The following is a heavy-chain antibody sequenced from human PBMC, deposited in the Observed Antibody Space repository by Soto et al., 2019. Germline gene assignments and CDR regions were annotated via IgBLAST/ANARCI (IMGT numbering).Heavy chain of an antibody. CDR1: GFTFSNAW. D-gene: IGHD5-12*01. Sequence: GGSLRLSCAASGFTFSNAWMSWVRQAPGKGLEWVGHIKSKTDGGTTDYAAPVKGRFTISRDDSKNTLYLQMNSLKTEDTAVYYCTTLGGGYDRSMGYYYYYMDVWGKGTTVTVSS. CDR2: IKSKTDGGTT. V-gene: IGHV3-15*01. CDR3: TTLGGGYDRSMGYYYYYMDV. J-gene: IGHJ6*03.